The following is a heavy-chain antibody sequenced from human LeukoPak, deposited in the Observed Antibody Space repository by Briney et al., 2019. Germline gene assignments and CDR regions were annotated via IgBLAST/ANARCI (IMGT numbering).Heavy chain of an antibody. CDR3: ARVSYYYGSGSYRPTAVYYFDY. CDR2: ISWNSGSI. D-gene: IGHD3-10*01. CDR1: GFTFDDYA. V-gene: IGHV3-9*01. J-gene: IGHJ4*02. Sequence: GRSLRLSCAASGFTFDDYAMHWVRQAPGKGLEWVSGISWNSGSIGYADSVKGRFTISRDNAKNTLYLQMNSLRAEDTAVYYCARVSYYYGSGSYRPTAVYYFDYWGQGTLVTVSS.